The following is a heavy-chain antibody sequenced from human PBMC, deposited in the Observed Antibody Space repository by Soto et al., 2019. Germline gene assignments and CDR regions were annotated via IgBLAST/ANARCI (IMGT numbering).Heavy chain of an antibody. CDR3: ARDPGAASFDF. V-gene: IGHV1-18*01. CDR1: GYTFTNYG. Sequence: QVHLVQSGAEVKKPGASVKVSCKASGYTFTNYGISWVRQAPGEGLEWVGWINTSNDNKLYAQKLQGRLTLTTDTSHSTAYQDLTALRTDDTAVVFCARDPGAASFDFWAQGTLVTVSS. D-gene: IGHD2-15*01. J-gene: IGHJ4*02. CDR2: INTSNDNK.